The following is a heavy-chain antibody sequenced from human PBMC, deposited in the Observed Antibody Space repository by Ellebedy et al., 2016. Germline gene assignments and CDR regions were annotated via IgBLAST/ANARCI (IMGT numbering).Heavy chain of an antibody. J-gene: IGHJ4*02. CDR1: GFTFSSYA. D-gene: IGHD6-13*01. Sequence: GGSLRLSCAASGFTFSSYAMSWVRQAPGKGLEWVSAISSSGGSTYYADSVKGRFTISRDNAKNSLYLQMNSLRAEDTALYYCARRHRYSSSWYNFDYWGQGTLVTVSS. CDR3: ARRHRYSSSWYNFDY. CDR2: ISSSGGST. V-gene: IGHV3-23*01.